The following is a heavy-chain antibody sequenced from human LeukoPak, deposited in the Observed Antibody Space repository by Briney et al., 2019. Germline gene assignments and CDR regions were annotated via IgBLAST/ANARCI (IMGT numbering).Heavy chain of an antibody. CDR2: IKHDGSEK. Sequence: GGSLRLSCAASGFTVSSNYMSWVRQAPGKGLEWMANIKHDGSEKYYVDSVKGRFTISRDNAKNSLSLQMNSLRAEDTAVYYCARVYYDSRGYYYVYFDYWGQGTLVAVSS. J-gene: IGHJ4*02. CDR3: ARVYYDSRGYYYVYFDY. D-gene: IGHD3-22*01. CDR1: GFTVSSNY. V-gene: IGHV3-7*01.